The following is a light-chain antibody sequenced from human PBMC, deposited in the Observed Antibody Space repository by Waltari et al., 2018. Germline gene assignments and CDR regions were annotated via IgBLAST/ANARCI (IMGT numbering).Light chain of an antibody. V-gene: IGLV2-23*02. CDR3: CSYAGGGTFV. Sequence: QSALTQPPSVSGSPGQSITISCTGTNSDLGSYNLVSWYQQHPGKAPKFMIYEVSKRPSGVSNRFSGSKSGNTASLTISEIQAEDEADYYCCSYAGGGTFVFGTGTKVTVL. CDR1: NSDLGSYNL. J-gene: IGLJ1*01. CDR2: EVS.